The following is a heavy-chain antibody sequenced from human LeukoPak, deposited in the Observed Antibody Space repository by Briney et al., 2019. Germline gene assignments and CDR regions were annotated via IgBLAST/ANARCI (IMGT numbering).Heavy chain of an antibody. CDR2: IYYSGST. Sequence: SETLSLTCTVSGGSISSYYWSWIRQPPGKGLEWIGYIYYSGSTNYNPSLNSRVTISVDTSKNQFSLKLSSVTAADTAVYYCARGEGIAAAGTVYFDYWGQGTLVTVSS. V-gene: IGHV4-59*08. CDR1: GGSISSYY. CDR3: ARGEGIAAAGTVYFDY. D-gene: IGHD6-13*01. J-gene: IGHJ4*02.